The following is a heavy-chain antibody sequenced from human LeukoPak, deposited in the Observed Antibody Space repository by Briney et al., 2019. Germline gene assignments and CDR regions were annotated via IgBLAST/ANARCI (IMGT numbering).Heavy chain of an antibody. Sequence: GRSLRLSCAASAFTFSTYAMHWVRQAPGKGLEWVAVISYDGSTKYYADSVKGRFTISRDNSKNTVYLQMNSLRAEDTAVYHCARKSLGIAAAGTFFGSWGQGTLVTVSS. CDR3: ARKSLGIAAAGTFFGS. J-gene: IGHJ5*02. V-gene: IGHV3-30*14. CDR2: ISYDGSTK. CDR1: AFTFSTYA. D-gene: IGHD6-13*01.